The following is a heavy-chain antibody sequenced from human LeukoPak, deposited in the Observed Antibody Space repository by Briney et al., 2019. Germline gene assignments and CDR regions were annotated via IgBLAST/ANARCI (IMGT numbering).Heavy chain of an antibody. V-gene: IGHV1-2*02. Sequence: ASAKVSCKASGYIFTDHFFHWVRQAPGQGLEWMGWIRPTDGATKVAQKFQGRVTLTRDTSISTVYMEMSGLRFDDTAMYYCARGRYRYSYDYWGQGTLVTVSS. CDR1: GYIFTDHF. J-gene: IGHJ4*02. CDR2: IRPTDGAT. CDR3: ARGRYRYSYDY. D-gene: IGHD1-26*01.